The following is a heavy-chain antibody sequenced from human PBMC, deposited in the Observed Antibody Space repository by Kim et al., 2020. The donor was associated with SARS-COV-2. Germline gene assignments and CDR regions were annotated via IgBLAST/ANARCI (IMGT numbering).Heavy chain of an antibody. Sequence: SQTLSLTCAISGDSVSSNSAAWNWIRQSPSRGLEWLGRTYYRSKWYNDYAVSVKSRITINPDTSKNQFSLQLNSVTPEDTAVYYCARDLTLRTGSGSYGVDYWGQGTLVTVSS. CDR3: ARDLTLRTGSGSYGVDY. V-gene: IGHV6-1*01. CDR1: GDSVSSNSAA. CDR2: TYYRSKWYN. J-gene: IGHJ4*02. D-gene: IGHD3-10*01.